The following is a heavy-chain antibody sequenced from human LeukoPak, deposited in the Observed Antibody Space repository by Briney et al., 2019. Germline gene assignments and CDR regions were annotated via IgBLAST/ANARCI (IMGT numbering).Heavy chain of an antibody. CDR1: GFTFSSYS. Sequence: PGGSLRLSCAASGFTFSSYSMNWVRQAPGKGLEWVSSTSSSSSYIYYADSVKGRFTISRDNAKNSLYLQMNSLRAEDAAVYYCARDLYYYDSSGLIDYWGQGTLVTVSS. CDR3: ARDLYYYDSSGLIDY. J-gene: IGHJ4*02. CDR2: TSSSSSYI. V-gene: IGHV3-21*01. D-gene: IGHD3-22*01.